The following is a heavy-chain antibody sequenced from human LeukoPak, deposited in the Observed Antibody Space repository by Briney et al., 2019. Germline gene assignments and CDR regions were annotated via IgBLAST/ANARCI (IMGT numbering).Heavy chain of an antibody. Sequence: GGSLRLSCAASGFTFSRHNMNWVRQAPGKGLEWVSSISSSSSYIYYADSVKGRFTISRDNARNSLYLQMNSLRAEDTAVYYCARRGAVTYAFDIWGQGTMVTVSS. J-gene: IGHJ3*02. CDR3: ARRGAVTYAFDI. CDR2: ISSSSSYI. CDR1: GFTFSRHN. V-gene: IGHV3-21*01. D-gene: IGHD4-17*01.